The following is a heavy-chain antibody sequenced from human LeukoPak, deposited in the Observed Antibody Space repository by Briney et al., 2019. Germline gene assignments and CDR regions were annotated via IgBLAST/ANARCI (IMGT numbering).Heavy chain of an antibody. Sequence: SETLSLTCAVSGGSISSSNWWSWVRQPPGKGLEWIGEIYHSGSTNYNPSLKSRVTISVDKSKNQFSLKLSSVTAADTAVYYCATTYCSGGSCYRDAYRGQGTLVTVSS. D-gene: IGHD2-15*01. CDR3: ATTYCSGGSCYRDAY. CDR1: GGSISSSNW. V-gene: IGHV4-4*02. J-gene: IGHJ4*02. CDR2: IYHSGST.